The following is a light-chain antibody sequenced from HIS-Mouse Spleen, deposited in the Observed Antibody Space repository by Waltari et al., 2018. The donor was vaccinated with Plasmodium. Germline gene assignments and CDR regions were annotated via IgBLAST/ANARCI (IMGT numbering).Light chain of an antibody. CDR2: GAS. J-gene: IGKJ2*01. CDR3: QQYGSSPPYT. V-gene: IGKV3-20*01. Sequence: EIVLTQSPGTLSLSPGERATLSCRASQSVSSSYLAWYQQTPGQAPRLLLYGASSRATGIPDRFSGSGSGTAFTLTISRLEPEDFAVYYCQQYGSSPPYTFGQGTKLEIK. CDR1: QSVSSSY.